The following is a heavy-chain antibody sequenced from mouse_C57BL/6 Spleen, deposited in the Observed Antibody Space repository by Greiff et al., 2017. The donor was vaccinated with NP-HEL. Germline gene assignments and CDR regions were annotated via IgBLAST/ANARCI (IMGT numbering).Heavy chain of an antibody. CDR2: INPNYGTT. CDR3: AREGIYYDYEYYFDY. Sequence: EVQRVESGPELVKPGASVKISCKASGYSFTDYNMNWVKQSNGKSLEWIGVINPNYGTTSYNQKFKGKATLTVDQSSSTAYMQLNSLTSEDSAVYYCAREGIYYDYEYYFDYWGQGTTLTVSS. V-gene: IGHV1-39*01. D-gene: IGHD2-4*01. J-gene: IGHJ2*01. CDR1: GYSFTDYN.